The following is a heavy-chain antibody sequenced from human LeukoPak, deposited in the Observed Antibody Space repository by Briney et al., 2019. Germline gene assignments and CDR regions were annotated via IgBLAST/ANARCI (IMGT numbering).Heavy chain of an antibody. CDR2: ISGSGGST. V-gene: IGHV3-23*01. J-gene: IGHJ4*02. Sequence: GGSLRLSCAASGFTFSSYSMNWVRQAPGKGLEWVSAISGSGGSTYYADSVKGRFTISRDNSKNTLYLQMNSLRAEDTAVYYCXKDXQPGXXXXXWXXXXDXWGQGTLVTVSS. D-gene: IGHD1-14*01. CDR1: GFTFSSYS. CDR3: XKDXQPGXXXXXWXXXXDX.